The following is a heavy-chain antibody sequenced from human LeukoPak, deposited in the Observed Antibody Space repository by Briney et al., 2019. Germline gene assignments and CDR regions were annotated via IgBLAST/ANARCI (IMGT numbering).Heavy chain of an antibody. V-gene: IGHV1-8*03. CDR1: GYTFTSYD. J-gene: IGHJ5*02. D-gene: IGHD2-2*01. Sequence: ASVKVSCKASGYTFTSYDINWVRQATGQGLEWMGWMNPNSGNTGYAQKFQGRVTITRNTSISTAYMELSSLRSEDTAVYYCARGKFPLAGYCSSTSCYPAWGQGTLVTVSS. CDR3: ARGKFPLAGYCSSTSCYPA. CDR2: MNPNSGNT.